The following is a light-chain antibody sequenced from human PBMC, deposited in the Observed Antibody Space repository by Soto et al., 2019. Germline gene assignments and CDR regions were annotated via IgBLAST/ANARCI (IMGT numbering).Light chain of an antibody. CDR1: ESIDSW. Sequence: DIQMTQSPSTLSASVGDRVTITCRASESIDSWLAWHQQKPGRAPKLLISKASSLESGVPARFSGSGSGTEFTLTNSSLQPDDFATYYCQQYNSYRAFGQGTKVEI. J-gene: IGKJ1*01. V-gene: IGKV1-5*03. CDR3: QQYNSYRA. CDR2: KAS.